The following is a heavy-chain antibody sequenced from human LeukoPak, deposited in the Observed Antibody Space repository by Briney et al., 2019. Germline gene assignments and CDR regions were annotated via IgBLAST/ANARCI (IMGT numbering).Heavy chain of an antibody. CDR2: IYYSGST. Sequence: GSLRLSCAASGFTFSSYEMNWIRQPPGKGLEWIGYIYYSGSTNYNPSLKSRVTISVDTSKNQFSLKLSSVTAADTAVYYCALGYSYGYFDYWGQGTLVTVSS. CDR1: GFTFSSYE. CDR3: ALGYSYGYFDY. D-gene: IGHD5-18*01. V-gene: IGHV4-59*01. J-gene: IGHJ4*02.